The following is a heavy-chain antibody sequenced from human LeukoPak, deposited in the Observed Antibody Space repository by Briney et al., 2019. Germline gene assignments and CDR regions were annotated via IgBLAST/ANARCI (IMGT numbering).Heavy chain of an antibody. CDR1: GLPFSHYD. V-gene: IGHV3-48*03. CDR2: ISSGGYTI. Sequence: GGSLRLSCAVSGLPFSHYDMNWVRQAPGKGLEWVSSISSGGYTIKYHDSVRGRFIISRDNANNSLYRQMNSLRGDDTASYYCATDSSGFSYWGQGILVAVSS. J-gene: IGHJ4*02. D-gene: IGHD3-22*01. CDR3: ATDSSGFSY.